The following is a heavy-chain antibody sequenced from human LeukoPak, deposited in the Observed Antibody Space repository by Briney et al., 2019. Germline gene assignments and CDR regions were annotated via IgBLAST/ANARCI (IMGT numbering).Heavy chain of an antibody. Sequence: GGSLRLSCAASGFTFSSSGMHWGRHAPGKGLEWVAVISYDGSDKYYADSGKGRFTISRDNSKNTLYLQMKSLRAEDTAVYYCAKDRSASWSFDYWGQGTLVTVSS. D-gene: IGHD6-13*01. CDR2: ISYDGSDK. V-gene: IGHV3-30*18. CDR3: AKDRSASWSFDY. CDR1: GFTFSSSG. J-gene: IGHJ4*02.